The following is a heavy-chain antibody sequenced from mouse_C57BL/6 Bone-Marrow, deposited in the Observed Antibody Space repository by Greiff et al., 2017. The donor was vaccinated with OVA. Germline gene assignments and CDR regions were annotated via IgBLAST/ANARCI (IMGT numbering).Heavy chain of an antibody. J-gene: IGHJ3*01. CDR2: ISGGGGNT. Sequence: DVMLVESGGGLVKPGGSLKLSCAASGFTFSSYTMSWVRQTPEKRLEWVATISGGGGNTYYQDSVKGRFTISRDNAKNTLYLQMSSLRSEDTALYHCARQGYYYGIAYWGQGTLVTVSA. CDR3: ARQGYYYGIAY. D-gene: IGHD1-1*01. V-gene: IGHV5-9*01. CDR1: GFTFSSYT.